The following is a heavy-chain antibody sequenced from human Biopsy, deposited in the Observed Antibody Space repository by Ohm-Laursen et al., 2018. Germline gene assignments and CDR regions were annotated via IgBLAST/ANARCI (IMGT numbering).Heavy chain of an antibody. Sequence: SDTLSLTCAVTYGSISGHFWSWIRQPPGTGLEWIGYVNYNGNTTSSPSRKSRATIPLDTSKARFSLKLTSVTAADPAVYYRARHIGSSWEWAFDIWGRGTMVTVSS. CDR2: VNYNGNT. CDR3: ARHIGSSWEWAFDI. D-gene: IGHD6-13*01. J-gene: IGHJ3*02. V-gene: IGHV4-59*08. CDR1: YGSISGHF.